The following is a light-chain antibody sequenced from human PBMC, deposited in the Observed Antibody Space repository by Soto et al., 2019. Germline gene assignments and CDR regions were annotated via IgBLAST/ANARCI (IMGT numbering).Light chain of an antibody. CDR3: QQYDQLPIT. CDR1: QDISKY. V-gene: IGKV1-33*01. CDR2: DVF. J-gene: IGKJ4*01. Sequence: DIQMTQSASSLPASVGDTVTISCQASQDISKYLNWFQQKPGKAPKLLIYDVFNVETGVPSRFSGRGSGTEFTLNISNLQPEDFATYYWQQYDQLPITFGGGTKVDI.